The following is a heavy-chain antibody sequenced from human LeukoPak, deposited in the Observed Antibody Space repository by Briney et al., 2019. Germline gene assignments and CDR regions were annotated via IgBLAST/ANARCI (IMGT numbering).Heavy chain of an antibody. J-gene: IGHJ4*02. V-gene: IGHV4-31*03. CDR2: IYYSGST. Sequence: SQTLSLTCTVSGGSISSGGYYWSWIRQHPGKGLEWIGYIYYSGSTYYNPSLKSRVTISVDTSKNQLSLKLSSVTAADTAVYYCARVDTAMVTFFDYWGQGTLVTVSS. CDR3: ARVDTAMVTFFDY. CDR1: GGSISSGGYY. D-gene: IGHD5-18*01.